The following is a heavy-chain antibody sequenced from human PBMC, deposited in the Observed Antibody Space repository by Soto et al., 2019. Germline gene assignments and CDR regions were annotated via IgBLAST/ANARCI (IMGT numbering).Heavy chain of an antibody. CDR1: GGSLSGYS. CDR2: INHGGST. CDR3: ARTLGRVRYFDY. Sequence: SETLSLTCTVYGGSLSGYSWSWIRQPPGKGLEWIGEINHGGSTNYDPSLKSRVTISVDTSKNQLSLKLTSVTAADTAVYYCARTLGRVRYFDYWGQGTLVTVSS. D-gene: IGHD7-27*01. V-gene: IGHV4-34*01. J-gene: IGHJ4*02.